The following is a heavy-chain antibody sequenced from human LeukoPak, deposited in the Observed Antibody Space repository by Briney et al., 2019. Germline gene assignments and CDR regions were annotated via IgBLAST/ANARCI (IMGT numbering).Heavy chain of an antibody. D-gene: IGHD2-15*01. CDR3: AREDGYGAFDI. CDR2: INGDSRYL. CDR1: GFTFSTYW. Sequence: GSLRLSCSASGFTFSTYWMNWVRQAPGKGLEWVSYINGDSRYLYYADSVKGRFTISRDNAKNSVYLQMNNLRAEDTAVYYCAREDGYGAFDIWGQGSMVTVSS. V-gene: IGHV3-21*01. J-gene: IGHJ3*02.